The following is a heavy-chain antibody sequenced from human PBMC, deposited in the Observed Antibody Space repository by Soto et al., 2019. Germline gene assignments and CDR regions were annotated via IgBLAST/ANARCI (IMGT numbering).Heavy chain of an antibody. CDR3: ARRAYCSGGSSYAGWFDP. J-gene: IGHJ5*02. Sequence: QLQLQESGPGLVKPSETLSITCTVSGGSISSSSYYWGWIRQPPGKGLEWIGSIYYSGSTYYNPSLKSRVTISVDTSKNQFSLKLSSVTAADTAVYYCARRAYCSGGSSYAGWFDPWGQGTLVTVSS. CDR2: IYYSGST. D-gene: IGHD2-15*01. V-gene: IGHV4-39*01. CDR1: GGSISSSSYY.